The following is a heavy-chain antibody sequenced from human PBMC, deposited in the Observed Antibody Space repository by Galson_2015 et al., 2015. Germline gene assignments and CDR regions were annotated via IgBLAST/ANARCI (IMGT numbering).Heavy chain of an antibody. J-gene: IGHJ4*02. Sequence: SLRLSCAASGFTFSSYAMHWVRQAPGKGLEWVAVISYDGSNKYYADSVKGRFTISRDNSKNTLYLQMNSLRAEDTAVYYCARGGRPYDYWGQGPLVTVSS. V-gene: IGHV3-30-3*01. CDR1: GFTFSSYA. CDR2: ISYDGSNK. CDR3: ARGGRPYDY.